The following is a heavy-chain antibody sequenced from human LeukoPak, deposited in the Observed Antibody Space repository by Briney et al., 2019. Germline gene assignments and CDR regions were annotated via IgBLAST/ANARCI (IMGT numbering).Heavy chain of an antibody. J-gene: IGHJ4*02. V-gene: IGHV4-38-2*02. Sequence: PSETLSLTCTVSGYSISSGYYWGWIRQPPGKGLEWIGSIYHSGSTYYNPSLKSRVTISVDTSKNQFSLKLGSVTAADTAVYYCARGDTAMVSPFDYWGQGTLVTVSS. CDR3: ARGDTAMVSPFDY. CDR1: GYSISSGYY. D-gene: IGHD5-18*01. CDR2: IYHSGST.